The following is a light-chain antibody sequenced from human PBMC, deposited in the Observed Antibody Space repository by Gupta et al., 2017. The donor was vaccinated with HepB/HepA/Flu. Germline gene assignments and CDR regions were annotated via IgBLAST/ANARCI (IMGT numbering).Light chain of an antibody. V-gene: IGKV3-11*01. CDR2: DAS. Sequence: EIVLTQSPATLSLSPGERATLSCRANQSVSSYLAWFQQKPGQAPRLLIHDASNRATGIPARISGSGSGTDFTLTISSLEPEDFAVYYCQHRSNWPITFGQGTRLEIK. CDR1: QSVSSY. J-gene: IGKJ5*01. CDR3: QHRSNWPIT.